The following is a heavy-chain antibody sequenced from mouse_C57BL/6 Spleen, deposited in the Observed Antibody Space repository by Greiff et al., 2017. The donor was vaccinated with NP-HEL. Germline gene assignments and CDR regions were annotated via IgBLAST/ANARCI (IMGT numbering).Heavy chain of an antibody. CDR1: GYTFTSYG. CDR3: ARWNDYDGRRFAY. V-gene: IGHV1-81*01. D-gene: IGHD2-4*01. J-gene: IGHJ3*01. Sequence: VHLVESGAELARPGASVKLSCKASGYTFTSYGISWVKQRTGQGLEWIGEIYPRSGNTYYNEKFKGKATLTADKSSSTAYMELRSLTSEDSAVYFCARWNDYDGRRFAYWGQGTLVTVSA. CDR2: IYPRSGNT.